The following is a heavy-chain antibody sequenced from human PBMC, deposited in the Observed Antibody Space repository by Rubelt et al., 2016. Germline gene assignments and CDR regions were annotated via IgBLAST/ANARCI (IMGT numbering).Heavy chain of an antibody. V-gene: IGHV3-30*03. Sequence: QEQLVESGGRVVQPGGSLRLSCGASGFTFISHGIHWVRQAPGKGLEWVATISFDGGNQKYGDFVEGRFTISRDNGKNLVFLQMKGLRAEDTAVYYCARDLDYGDNIFDYWGQGAVVTVSS. J-gene: IGHJ4*02. CDR3: ARDLDYGDNIFDY. D-gene: IGHD4-17*01. CDR1: GFTFISHG. CDR2: ISFDGGNQ.